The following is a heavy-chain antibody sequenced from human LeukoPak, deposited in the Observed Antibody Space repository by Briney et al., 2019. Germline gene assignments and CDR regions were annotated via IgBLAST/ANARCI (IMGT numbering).Heavy chain of an antibody. V-gene: IGHV4-34*01. Sequence: SETLSLTCAVYGGSFSAYYWRWIRQPPGKGLEWIGEINHSGITNYNPSLKSRVTISVDTSKNQFSLKLSSVTAADTAVYYCARLVTFSGLTRFDYWGQGTLVTVSS. CDR2: INHSGIT. D-gene: IGHD2-15*01. CDR3: ARLVTFSGLTRFDY. J-gene: IGHJ4*02. CDR1: GGSFSAYY.